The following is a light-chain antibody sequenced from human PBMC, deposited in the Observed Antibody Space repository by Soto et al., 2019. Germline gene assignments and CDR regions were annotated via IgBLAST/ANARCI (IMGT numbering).Light chain of an antibody. Sequence: VLTQSPVTLSLSPGERATLSCRASQSLGSGYLAWYQQKAGQAPRLLIYDATSGATGIPDRFSGSGSGTDFALTISRVEAEDFAVYYCQQYAHLPITFGQGTKLEIK. V-gene: IGKV3-20*01. CDR3: QQYAHLPIT. CDR2: DAT. J-gene: IGKJ1*01. CDR1: QSLGSGY.